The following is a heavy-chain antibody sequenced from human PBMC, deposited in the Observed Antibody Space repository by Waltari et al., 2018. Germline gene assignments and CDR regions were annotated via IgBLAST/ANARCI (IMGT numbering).Heavy chain of an antibody. D-gene: IGHD6-19*01. CDR3: AKSNSGWSPGDS. V-gene: IGHV3-23*01. J-gene: IGHJ4*02. CDR2: IIGTGYTT. CDR1: GFSFSTHA. Sequence: EVQLLESGGGLVQPGGSLGLSCAASGFSFSTHAMSWVRQAPGKGLEWVSAIIGTGYTTHYADSVKGRFTISRDNSKGTLYLQMSSLRADDTALYFCAKSNSGWSPGDSWGQGTLVTVSS.